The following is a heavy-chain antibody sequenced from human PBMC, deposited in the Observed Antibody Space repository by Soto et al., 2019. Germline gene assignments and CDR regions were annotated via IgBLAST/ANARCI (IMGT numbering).Heavy chain of an antibody. J-gene: IGHJ4*02. CDR1: GGTFSGAG. Sequence: QVHLVQSGAEVRQPGSSVRVSCKASGGTFSGAGVSWVRQAPGQGLEWMGNHIPMFGSTNYAEKFQGRLTISADAPATTAYMDLSSLRSDDMAVYYCARGDGFNYYFDYWGQGALVTVSS. D-gene: IGHD1-1*01. CDR2: HIPMFGST. CDR3: ARGDGFNYYFDY. V-gene: IGHV1-69*18.